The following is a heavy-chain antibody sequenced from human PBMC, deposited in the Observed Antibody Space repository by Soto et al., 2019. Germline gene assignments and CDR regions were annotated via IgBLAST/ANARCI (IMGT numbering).Heavy chain of an antibody. CDR1: GFTFSDYY. CDR3: ARVDYDYYYYYMDV. D-gene: IGHD4-17*01. CDR2: ISSSGSTI. V-gene: IGHV3-11*01. Sequence: GGSLRLSCAASGFTFSDYYMSWIRQAPGKGLEWVSYISSSGSTIYYADSVKGRFTISRDNAKNSLYLQMNSLRAEDTAVYYCARVDYDYYYYYMDVWGKGTTVTVSS. J-gene: IGHJ6*03.